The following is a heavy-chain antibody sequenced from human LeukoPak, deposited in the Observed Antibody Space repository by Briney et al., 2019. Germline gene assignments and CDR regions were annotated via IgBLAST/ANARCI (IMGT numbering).Heavy chain of an antibody. V-gene: IGHV1-69*04. CDR3: ARDGGVELRGDYFDD. J-gene: IGHJ4*02. D-gene: IGHD3-10*01. Sequence: GASVKVSCKASGGPFSGYAISWVRRAPGQGLEWMGRIIPIVGIANYAQKFQARVTLSADKSTSTAYMELSTLRSEDTAVYYCARDGGVELRGDYFDDWGQGTLVTVSS. CDR2: IIPIVGIA. CDR1: GGPFSGYA.